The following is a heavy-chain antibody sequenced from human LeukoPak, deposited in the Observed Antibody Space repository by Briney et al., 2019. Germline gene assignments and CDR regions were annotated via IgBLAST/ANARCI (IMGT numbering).Heavy chain of an antibody. CDR1: GYTFTDYY. Sequence: ASVKVSCKASGYTFTDYYMHWVRQAPGQGLEWMGWISPNSGGTNYAQKFQGRVTLTRDTSITTAYMELSGLRSDDTAVYYCARDSPVRNGMDVWGQGTTVTVSS. V-gene: IGHV1-2*02. D-gene: IGHD4-17*01. CDR2: ISPNSGGT. J-gene: IGHJ6*02. CDR3: ARDSPVRNGMDV.